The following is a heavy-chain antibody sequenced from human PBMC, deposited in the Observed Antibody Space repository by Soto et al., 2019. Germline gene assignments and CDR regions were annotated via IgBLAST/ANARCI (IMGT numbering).Heavy chain of an antibody. Sequence: PGGSLRLSCAASGFTFSSYGMHWVRQAPGKGLEWVAVISYDGSNKYYADSVKGRFTISRDNSKNTLYLQMNSLRAEDTAVYYCARGLRRYDSSGYPPGYWGQGTLVTVSS. CDR2: ISYDGSNK. D-gene: IGHD3-22*01. CDR3: ARGLRRYDSSGYPPGY. CDR1: GFTFSSYG. V-gene: IGHV3-30*03. J-gene: IGHJ4*02.